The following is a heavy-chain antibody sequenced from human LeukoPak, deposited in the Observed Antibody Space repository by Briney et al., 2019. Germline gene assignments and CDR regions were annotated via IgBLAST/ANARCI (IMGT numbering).Heavy chain of an antibody. CDR3: ASTAEYSSSSSLDY. Sequence: ASVKVSCKASGYTFTGYYMHWVRQAPGQGLEWVGWVNPNSGGTNYAQKFQGRVTMTRDTSISTAYMELSRLRSDDTAVYYCASTAEYSSSSSLDYWGQGTLVTVSS. J-gene: IGHJ4*02. CDR1: GYTFTGYY. V-gene: IGHV1-2*02. D-gene: IGHD6-6*01. CDR2: VNPNSGGT.